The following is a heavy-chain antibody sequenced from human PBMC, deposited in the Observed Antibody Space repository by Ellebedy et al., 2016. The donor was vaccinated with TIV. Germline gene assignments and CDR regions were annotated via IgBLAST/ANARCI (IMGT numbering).Heavy chain of an antibody. CDR3: ARDDDSGWPIGDY. Sequence: GESLKISCAASGFTFSSYAMSWVRQAPGKGLEWVSAISGSGGSTYYADSVKGRFTISRDNAKNSLYLQMSSLRAEDTAVYYCARDDDSGWPIGDYWGQGTLVTVSS. CDR2: ISGSGGST. CDR1: GFTFSSYA. V-gene: IGHV3-23*01. J-gene: IGHJ4*02. D-gene: IGHD5-12*01.